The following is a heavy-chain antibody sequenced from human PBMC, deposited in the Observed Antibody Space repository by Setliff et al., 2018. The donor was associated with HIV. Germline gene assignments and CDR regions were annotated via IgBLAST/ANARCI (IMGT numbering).Heavy chain of an antibody. V-gene: IGHV3-66*01. CDR1: GFTVSSNY. Sequence: LRLSCAASGFTVSSNYMSWVRQAPGKGLEWVSIIYSGGNTYYADSVKGRFTISRDSSKNTLYLQMNSLRAEDTAVYYCARDEYYDSSGRSSYWGQGTLVTVSS. D-gene: IGHD3-22*01. CDR3: ARDEYYDSSGRSSY. J-gene: IGHJ4*02. CDR2: IYSGGNT.